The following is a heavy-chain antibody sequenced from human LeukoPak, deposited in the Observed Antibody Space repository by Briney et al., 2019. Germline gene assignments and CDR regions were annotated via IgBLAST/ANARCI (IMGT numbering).Heavy chain of an antibody. CDR2: IKYDGSET. J-gene: IGHJ6*02. CDR1: GFTFSSSW. V-gene: IGHV3-7*02. CDR3: AKALATRHMDV. Sequence: GGSLRLSCAASGFTFSSSWMSWVRQAPGKGLEWVANIKYDGSETHYVDSVKGRFTISRDNANNSLYLQMSSLRAEDTAVYYCAKALATRHMDVWGQGTTVTVSS.